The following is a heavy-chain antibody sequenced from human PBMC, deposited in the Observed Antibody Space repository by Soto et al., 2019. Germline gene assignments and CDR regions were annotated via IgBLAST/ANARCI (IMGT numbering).Heavy chain of an antibody. CDR2: IIPIFGTA. Sequence: SVKLACKGAGDAFSSYAISWVRQAPGQGLEWMGGIIPIFGTANYAQKFQGRVTITADKSTSTAYMELSSLRSEDTAVYYCARVSHNAFDIWGQGTMVTVSS. CDR3: ARVSHNAFDI. J-gene: IGHJ3*02. CDR1: GDAFSSYA. V-gene: IGHV1-69*06.